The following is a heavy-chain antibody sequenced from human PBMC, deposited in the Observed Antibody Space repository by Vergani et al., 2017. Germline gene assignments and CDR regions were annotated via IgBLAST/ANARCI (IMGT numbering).Heavy chain of an antibody. Sequence: QVTLKESGPVLVKPTETLTLTCTVSGFSLSEAGMGVSWIRQPPGKALEWLAHIFSNGENTYSTSLKSRLSISKDTSKSQVVLTMANMDPLDTATFYCAHTCRGDVSDWFDPWGQETLVIVSS. CDR2: IFSNGEN. J-gene: IGHJ5*02. D-gene: IGHD2-21*02. V-gene: IGHV2-26*01. CDR1: GFSLSEAGMG. CDR3: AHTCRGDVSDWFDP.